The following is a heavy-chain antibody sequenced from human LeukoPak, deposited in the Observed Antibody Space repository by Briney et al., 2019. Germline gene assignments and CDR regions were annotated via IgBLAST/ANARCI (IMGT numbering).Heavy chain of an antibody. D-gene: IGHD3-22*01. J-gene: IGHJ4*02. Sequence: PSGTLSLTCAVSGGSISSSNWWSWVRQPPGKGLEWIGEIYHSGSTNYNPSLKSRVTISVDTSKNQFSLKLSSVTAADTAVYYCARMPLYYYDSSGLQWGQGTLVTVSS. CDR1: GGSISSSNW. CDR3: ARMPLYYYDSSGLQ. CDR2: IYHSGST. V-gene: IGHV4-4*02.